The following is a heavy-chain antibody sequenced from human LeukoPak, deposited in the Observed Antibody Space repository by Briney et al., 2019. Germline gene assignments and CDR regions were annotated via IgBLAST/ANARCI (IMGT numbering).Heavy chain of an antibody. D-gene: IGHD3-22*01. V-gene: IGHV3-21*01. CDR3: ARDRGSRGYYSFSPDY. J-gene: IGHJ4*02. CDR1: GFTFSIYN. CDR2: ISSSATYI. Sequence: GGSLRLSRAPSGFTFSIYNMNWVPQAPGEGLEWVSSISSSATYIYYADSVKGRFTISRDNAENSVSLQMNSLRVDDSPVYYCARDRGSRGYYSFSPDYWGQGTLVTVSS.